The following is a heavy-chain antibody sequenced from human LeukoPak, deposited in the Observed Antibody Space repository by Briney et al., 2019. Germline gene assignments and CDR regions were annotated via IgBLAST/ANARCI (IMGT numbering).Heavy chain of an antibody. V-gene: IGHV4-4*02. Sequence: PGGSLRLSCAASGFTVSSNYMSWVRQAPGKGLEWIGEIYHSGSTNYNPSLKSRVTISVDKSKNQFSLKLSSVTAADTAVYYCAKGLGIFNGQPFDVWGQGTMVTVSS. CDR3: AKGLGIFNGQPFDV. CDR1: GFTVSSNY. CDR2: IYHSGST. J-gene: IGHJ3*01. D-gene: IGHD7-27*01.